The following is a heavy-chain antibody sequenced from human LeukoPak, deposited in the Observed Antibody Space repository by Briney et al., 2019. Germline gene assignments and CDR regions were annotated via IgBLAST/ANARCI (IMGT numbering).Heavy chain of an antibody. CDR3: ASPTGEATR. Sequence: PSETLSLTCAVYGGSLRGYYWSWVRQPPGKGLGWIGEINHSGDTNYNPSLKSRVTMSVDTSKSQFSLKLTSVTAADTAMYYCASPTGEATRWGQGTLVTVSS. CDR1: GGSLRGYY. J-gene: IGHJ4*02. D-gene: IGHD7-27*01. V-gene: IGHV4-34*01. CDR2: INHSGDT.